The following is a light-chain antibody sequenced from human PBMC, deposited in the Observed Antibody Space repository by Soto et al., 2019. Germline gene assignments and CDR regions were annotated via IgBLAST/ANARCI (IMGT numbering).Light chain of an antibody. CDR2: EVT. CDR3: CSYAGSNTYV. CDR1: SNDVGNYNL. J-gene: IGLJ1*01. V-gene: IGLV2-23*02. Sequence: QSALTQSASVSGSPGQSITISCTGTSNDVGNYNLVSWYQHHPGKAPKLLIFEVTRRPSGVSARFSGSKSGNTASLTISGLQAEDEADYFCCSYAGSNTYVFGTGTKLTVL.